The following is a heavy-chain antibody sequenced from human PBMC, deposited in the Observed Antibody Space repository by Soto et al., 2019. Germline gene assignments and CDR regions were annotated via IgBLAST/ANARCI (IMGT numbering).Heavy chain of an antibody. CDR1: GGSFSDYY. CDR3: AREEPASRHHDY. V-gene: IGHV4-34*02. J-gene: IGHJ4*02. Sequence: QVQLQQWGAGLLKPSETLTLTCAVYGGSFSDYYWSWIRQTPEKGLEWIGEVSHSGSTTYNPSLKNRVTIAIDTLKNQFSLTLNSVTAADTAMYFCAREEPASRHHDYWGQGNLVTVSS. D-gene: IGHD1-26*01. CDR2: VSHSGST.